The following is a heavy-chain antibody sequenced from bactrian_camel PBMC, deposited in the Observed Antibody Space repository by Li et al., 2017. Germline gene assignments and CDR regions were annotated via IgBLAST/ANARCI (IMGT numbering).Heavy chain of an antibody. Sequence: VEAGGSLRLSCTASKATDSSVSGSVCMGWFRQAPGKQREGVATTYVGGGASYYADSVKGRFTISLDDAKSTVYLQMNNLKPEDTAMYYCAADPDGDGYCYPPDDHYWGRGTQVTVS. J-gene: IGHJ4*01. CDR1: KATDSSVSGSVC. D-gene: IGHD2*01. CDR3: AADPDGDGYCYPPDDHY. CDR2: TYVGGGAS. V-gene: IGHV3-3*01.